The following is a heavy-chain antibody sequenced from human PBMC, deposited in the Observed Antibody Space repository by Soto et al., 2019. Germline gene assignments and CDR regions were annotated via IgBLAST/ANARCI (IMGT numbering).Heavy chain of an antibody. J-gene: IGHJ3*02. Sequence: GGSLRLSCAASGFTFSNAWMSWVRQAPGKGLEWVGRIKSKTDGGTTDYAAPVKGRFTISRDDSKNTLYLQMNSLKTEDTAVYYCTTSNKGDADAFDIWGQGTMVTVSS. CDR2: IKSKTDGGTT. D-gene: IGHD2-21*02. CDR3: TTSNKGDADAFDI. CDR1: GFTFSNAW. V-gene: IGHV3-15*01.